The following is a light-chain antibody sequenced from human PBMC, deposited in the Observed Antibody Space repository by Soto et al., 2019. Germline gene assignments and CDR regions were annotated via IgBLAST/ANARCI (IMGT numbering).Light chain of an antibody. Sequence: QSALTQPASVSGSPGQSISISGTGTSSDVGGYNYVSWYQQHPGKAPKLMIYEVSNRPSGVSNRFSGSKSGNTASLTISGLQAEDEADYYCSSYTSSTVVFGGGTKLTVL. CDR3: SSYTSSTVV. CDR1: SSDVGGYNY. J-gene: IGLJ2*01. CDR2: EVS. V-gene: IGLV2-14*01.